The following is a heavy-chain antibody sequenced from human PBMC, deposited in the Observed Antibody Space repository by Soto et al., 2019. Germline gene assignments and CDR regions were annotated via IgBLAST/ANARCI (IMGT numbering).Heavy chain of an antibody. J-gene: IGHJ3*02. CDR1: GGTFSSYA. D-gene: IGHD2-21*02. CDR2: IIPIFGTA. Sequence: SVKVSCKASGGTFSSYAISWVRQAPGQGLEWMGGIIPIFGTANYAQKFQGRVTITADESTSTAYMELSSLRSEDTAVYYCARAAVVTPSGAFDIWGQGTMVTVS. V-gene: IGHV1-69*13. CDR3: ARAAVVTPSGAFDI.